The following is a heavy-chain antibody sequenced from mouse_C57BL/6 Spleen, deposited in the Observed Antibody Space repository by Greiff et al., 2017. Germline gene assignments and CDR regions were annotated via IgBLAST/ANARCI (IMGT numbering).Heavy chain of an antibody. V-gene: IGHV5-17*01. CDR2: ISSGSSTI. J-gene: IGHJ1*03. Sequence: EVKLMESGGGLVKPGGSLKLSCAASGFTFSDYGMHWVRQAPEKGLEWVAYISSGSSTIYYAATVKGRFTISRDNAKNTLFLQMTSLRSEDTAMYYCARRDYGSSYWYFDVWGTGTTVTVSS. CDR1: GFTFSDYG. CDR3: ARRDYGSSYWYFDV. D-gene: IGHD1-1*01.